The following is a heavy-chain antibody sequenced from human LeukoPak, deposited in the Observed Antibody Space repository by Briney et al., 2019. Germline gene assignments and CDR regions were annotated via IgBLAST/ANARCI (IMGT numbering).Heavy chain of an antibody. CDR2: ISYDGSNK. CDR3: ARDWSIDAFDI. J-gene: IGHJ3*02. Sequence: PGGSLRLSCAASGFTFSSYGMHWVRQAPGKGLEWVAVISYDGSNKYYADSVKGRFTISRDNSKNTLYLQMNSLRAEDTAVYYCARDWSIDAFDIWGQGTMVTVSS. V-gene: IGHV3-30*03. CDR1: GFTFSSYG.